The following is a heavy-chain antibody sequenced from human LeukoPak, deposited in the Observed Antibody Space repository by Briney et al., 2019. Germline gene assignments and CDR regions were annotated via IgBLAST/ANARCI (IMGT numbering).Heavy chain of an antibody. CDR2: IYHTGST. J-gene: IGHJ4*02. CDR3: AGGHSSGWTAFDY. Sequence: TETLSLTCTVSGGSISSYYWSWIRQPPGKGLAWMGFIYHTGSTNYGPSLKSRVTMSVDTSKKQFSLKLSSVTAADTAVYYCAGGHSSGWTAFDYWGQGTLVSVSS. CDR1: GGSISSYY. V-gene: IGHV4-59*08. D-gene: IGHD6-19*01.